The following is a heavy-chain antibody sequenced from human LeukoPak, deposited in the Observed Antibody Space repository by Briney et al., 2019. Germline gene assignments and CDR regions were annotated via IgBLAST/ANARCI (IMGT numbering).Heavy chain of an antibody. J-gene: IGHJ4*02. D-gene: IGHD5-12*01. CDR2: ISAYNGNT. Sequence: ASVKVSCKASGYTFTSYGISWVRQAPGQGLEWMGWISAYNGNTNYAEKFQGRVTMTTDTSTSTAYMELRSLRSDDTAVYYCARDREVWLRPRRRYYFHYWGQGTLVTVSS. CDR3: ARDREVWLRPRRRYYFHY. CDR1: GYTFTSYG. V-gene: IGHV1-18*01.